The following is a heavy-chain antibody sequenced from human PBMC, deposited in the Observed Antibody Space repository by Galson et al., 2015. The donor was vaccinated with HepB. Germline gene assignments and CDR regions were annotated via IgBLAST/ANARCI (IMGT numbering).Heavy chain of an antibody. V-gene: IGHV3-21*01. J-gene: IGHJ6*02. D-gene: IGHD6-19*01. CDR3: ARTDIAVDAYYYYGMDV. CDR2: ISSSSSYI. CDR1: GFTFSSYS. Sequence: SLRLSCAASGFTFSSYSMNWVRQAPGKGLEWVSSISSSSSYIYYADSVKGRFTISRDNAKNSLYLQMNSLRAEDTAVYYCARTDIAVDAYYYYGMDVWGQGTTVTVSS.